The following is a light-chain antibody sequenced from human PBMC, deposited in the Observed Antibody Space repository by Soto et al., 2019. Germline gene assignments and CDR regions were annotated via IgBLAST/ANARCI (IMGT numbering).Light chain of an antibody. CDR3: QQDNSYSWT. Sequence: DIQMTQSPSTLSASVGDRVTITCRASQSISTWLAWYQQKPGKAPKLLIYRASSLDTGVPSRFSCSGSGTEFTLTISNLQPDDFATSYCQQDNSYSWTFGPGTKVEIQ. V-gene: IGKV1-5*03. CDR2: RAS. J-gene: IGKJ1*01. CDR1: QSISTW.